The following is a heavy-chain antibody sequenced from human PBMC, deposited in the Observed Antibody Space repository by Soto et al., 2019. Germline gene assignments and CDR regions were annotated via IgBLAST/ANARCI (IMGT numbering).Heavy chain of an antibody. D-gene: IGHD3-10*01. V-gene: IGHV1-8*01. CDR2: MNPNSGNT. CDR3: ARGPLYYYGSGSPGYCFDP. Sequence: GASANVSWKASGYTLTSYDSRWVRQDTGKGLEWMGWMNPNSGNTGYAQKFQGRVTMTRNTSISTAYMELSSLRSEDTAVYYCARGPLYYYGSGSPGYCFDPWGQGTQVTVSS. J-gene: IGHJ5*02. CDR1: GYTLTSYD.